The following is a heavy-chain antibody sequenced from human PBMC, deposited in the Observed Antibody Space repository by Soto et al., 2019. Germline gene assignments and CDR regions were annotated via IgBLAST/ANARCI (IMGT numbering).Heavy chain of an antibody. J-gene: IGHJ6*02. Sequence: PGGSLRLSCAASGFTLSTDIMNWVRQAPGKGLEWVSYISSSSTTIYYADSVKGRFTISRDNAKNSLYLQMNSLRAEDTAVYYCARSFMDVWGQGTTVTVSS. V-gene: IGHV3-48*01. CDR2: ISSSSTTI. CDR1: GFTLSTDI. CDR3: ARSFMDV.